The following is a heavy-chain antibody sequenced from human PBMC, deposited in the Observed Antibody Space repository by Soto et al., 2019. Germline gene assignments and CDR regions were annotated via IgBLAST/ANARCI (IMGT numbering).Heavy chain of an antibody. CDR3: ARDHVIAVAGEATTTPLGRRDQPDY. J-gene: IGHJ4*02. V-gene: IGHV3-21*01. D-gene: IGHD6-19*01. CDR1: GFTFSSYS. Sequence: GGSLRLSCAASGFTFSSYSMNWVRQAPGKGLEWVSSISISSYIYYADSVKGRFTISRDNAKNSLYLQMNSLRAEDTAVYYCARDHVIAVAGEATTTPLGRRDQPDYWGQGTLVTVSS. CDR2: ISISSYI.